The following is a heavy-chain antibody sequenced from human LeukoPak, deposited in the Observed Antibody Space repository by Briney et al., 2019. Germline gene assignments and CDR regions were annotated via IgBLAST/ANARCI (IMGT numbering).Heavy chain of an antibody. J-gene: IGHJ3*02. CDR2: INPNSGGT. D-gene: IGHD3-22*01. CDR3: ARGSSYDSSGYYYLDAFDI. V-gene: IGHV1-2*02. Sequence: ASVKVSCKASGYTFTGYYMHWVRQAPGQGLEWMGWINPNSGGTNYAQKLQGRVTMTTDTSTSTAYMELRSLRSDDTAVYYCARGSSYDSSGYYYLDAFDIWGQGTMVTVSS. CDR1: GYTFTGYY.